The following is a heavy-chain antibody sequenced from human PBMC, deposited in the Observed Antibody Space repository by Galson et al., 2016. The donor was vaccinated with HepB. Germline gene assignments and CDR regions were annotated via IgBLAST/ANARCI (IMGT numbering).Heavy chain of an antibody. Sequence: TLSLTCTVSGGSVSSGDYYWTWIRQPPGKGLEWIGYIYNSGSAYYNPSLKSRVTISVATSKNQFSLKLSSVTAADTAVYYCARDYVDSSGYYYGMDVWGQGTTVTVSS. V-gene: IGHV4-30-4*01. J-gene: IGHJ6*02. CDR2: IYNSGSA. CDR1: GGSVSSGDYY. D-gene: IGHD3-22*01. CDR3: ARDYVDSSGYYYGMDV.